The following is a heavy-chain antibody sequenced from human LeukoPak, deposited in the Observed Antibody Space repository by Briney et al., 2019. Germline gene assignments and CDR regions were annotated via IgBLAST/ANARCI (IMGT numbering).Heavy chain of an antibody. Sequence: GGSLRLSCAASGFTFSSYAMSWVRQAPGKGLEWVSAISGSGGSTYYADSVKGRFTISRDNSKNTLYLQMNSLRAEDTAVYYCAVNYGSGSYYYYGMDVWGQGTTVTVSS. J-gene: IGHJ6*02. CDR1: GFTFSSYA. V-gene: IGHV3-23*01. CDR3: AVNYGSGSYYYYGMDV. D-gene: IGHD3-10*01. CDR2: ISGSGGST.